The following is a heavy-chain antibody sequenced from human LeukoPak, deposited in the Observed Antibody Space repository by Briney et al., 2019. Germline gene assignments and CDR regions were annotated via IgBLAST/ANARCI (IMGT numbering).Heavy chain of an antibody. CDR1: GFTFTRYW. CDR3: ARDSYEVGATFDY. D-gene: IGHD1-26*01. V-gene: IGHV3-74*01. J-gene: IGHJ4*02. CDR2: INIDGTTT. Sequence: QSGGSLRLSCAASGFTFTRYWMHWVRQVPGKGLVWVSRINIDGTTTNYADSVKGRFTVSRDNAKNTLFLQLSSLRVEDTAVYYCARDSYEVGATFDYWGQGTLVTVSS.